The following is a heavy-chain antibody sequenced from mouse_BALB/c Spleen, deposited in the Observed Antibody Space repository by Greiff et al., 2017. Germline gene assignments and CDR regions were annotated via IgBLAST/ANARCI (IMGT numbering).Heavy chain of an antibody. V-gene: IGHV2-6-5*01. CDR2: IWGGGST. D-gene: IGHD2-3*01. J-gene: IGHJ4*01. CDR1: GFSLTDYG. CDR3: AKHRGYDGYYEYAMDY. Sequence: VQLQQSGPGLVAPSQSLSITCTVSGFSLTDYGVSWIRQPPGKGLEWLGVIWGGGSTYYNSALKSRLSISKDNSKSQVFLKMNSLQTDDTAMYYCAKHRGYDGYYEYAMDYWGQGTSVTVSS.